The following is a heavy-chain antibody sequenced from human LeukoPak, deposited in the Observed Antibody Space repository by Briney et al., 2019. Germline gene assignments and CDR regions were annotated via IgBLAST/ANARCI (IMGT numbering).Heavy chain of an antibody. J-gene: IGHJ6*04. CDR1: GGTFSSYA. Sequence: GASVKVSCKASGGTFSSYAISWVRQAPGQGLEWMGGIIPIFGTANYAQKLQGRVTITADESTSTAYMELSSLRSEDTAVYYCARAERKYCSSTSCSAPYYYYYYGMDVWGKGTTVTVSS. CDR3: ARAERKYCSSTSCSAPYYYYYYGMDV. V-gene: IGHV1-69*13. D-gene: IGHD2-2*01. CDR2: IIPIFGTA.